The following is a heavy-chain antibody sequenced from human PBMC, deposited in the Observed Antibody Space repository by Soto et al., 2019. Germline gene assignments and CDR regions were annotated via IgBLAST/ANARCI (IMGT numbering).Heavy chain of an antibody. CDR3: ARQPTTVVTQAYFDH. CDR1: GESISSSSYY. J-gene: IGHJ4*02. CDR2: IYYSGRT. Sequence: SETLSLTCIVSGESISSSSYYWGWIRQPPGKGLEWIGSIYYSGRTYYNPSFKRRVTISIDTSKNQFSLKLSSVTATDTAVYYCARQPTTVVTQAYFDHWGQGALVTVSS. D-gene: IGHD2-21*02. V-gene: IGHV4-39*01.